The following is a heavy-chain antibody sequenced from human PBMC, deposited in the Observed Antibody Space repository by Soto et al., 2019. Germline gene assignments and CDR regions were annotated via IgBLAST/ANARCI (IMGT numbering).Heavy chain of an antibody. Sequence: EVQLVESGGGLVQPGGSLKLSCAASGFTFSDSTMHWVRQTSGRGLEWLGRIRSKVNNLETVYAASVKGRSNISRDDSKNTAYRQMNSLKTEDTAVYYCTRLITPLGFWGRGTLVTVSS. CDR1: GFTFSDST. D-gene: IGHD3-16*01. J-gene: IGHJ4*02. V-gene: IGHV3-73*02. CDR3: TRLITPLGF. CDR2: IRSKVNNLET.